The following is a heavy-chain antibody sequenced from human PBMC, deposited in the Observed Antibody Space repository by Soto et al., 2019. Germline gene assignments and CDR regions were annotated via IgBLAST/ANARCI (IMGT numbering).Heavy chain of an antibody. D-gene: IGHD3-16*01. CDR1: GGSISSGVYY. CDR2: IYYSGST. V-gene: IGHV4-31*03. Sequence: SEILSLTCTVSGGSISSGVYYWSWIRQHPGKGLEWIGYIYYSGSTYYNPSLKSRVTISVDTSKNQFSLKLSSVTAADTAVYYCARGYGARAFDIWGQGTMVTVSS. CDR3: ARGYGARAFDI. J-gene: IGHJ3*02.